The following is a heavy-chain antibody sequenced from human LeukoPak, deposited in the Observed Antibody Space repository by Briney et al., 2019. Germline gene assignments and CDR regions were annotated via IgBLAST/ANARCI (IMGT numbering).Heavy chain of an antibody. CDR3: ARDEDSTVTTFDY. V-gene: IGHV3-48*01. CDR2: ISSSSSTI. J-gene: IGHJ4*02. CDR1: GFTFSSCS. D-gene: IGHD4-17*01. Sequence: GGSLRLSCAASGFTFSSCSMNWVRQAPGKGLEWVSYISSSSSTIYYADSVKGRFTISRDNAKNSLYLQMNSLRAEDTAVYYCARDEDSTVTTFDYWGQGTLVTVSS.